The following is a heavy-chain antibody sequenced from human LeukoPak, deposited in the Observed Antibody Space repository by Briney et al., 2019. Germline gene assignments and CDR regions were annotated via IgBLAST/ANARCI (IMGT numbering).Heavy chain of an antibody. CDR1: GFIFSSYW. V-gene: IGHV3-7*01. CDR2: IKQDGSEK. J-gene: IGHJ4*02. D-gene: IGHD3-22*01. CDR3: ARGWPYYYDSSGYFYFDY. Sequence: GSLRLSCAASGFIFSSYWMSWVRQAPGKGLEWVANIKQDGSEKYYVDSVKGRFTISRDNAKNSLYLQMNSLRAEDTAVYYCARGWPYYYDSSGYFYFDYWGQGTLVTVSS.